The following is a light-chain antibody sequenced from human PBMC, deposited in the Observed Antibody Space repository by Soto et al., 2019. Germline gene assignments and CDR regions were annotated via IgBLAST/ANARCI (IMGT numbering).Light chain of an antibody. CDR2: AAS. CDR1: QGIRND. Sequence: IQMTQSPSSLSASVGDRVTITCRASQGIRNDLGWYQQKPGKAPKLLICAASTMQSGVPSRFSGSGSGTDFTLTFSSLQPEDVATYYCQRYDTARWTFGQGTKVEIK. V-gene: IGKV1-27*01. J-gene: IGKJ1*01. CDR3: QRYDTARWT.